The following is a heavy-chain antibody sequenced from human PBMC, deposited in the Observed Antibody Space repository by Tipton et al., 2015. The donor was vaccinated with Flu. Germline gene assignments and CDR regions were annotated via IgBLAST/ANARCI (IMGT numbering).Heavy chain of an antibody. CDR3: ARQLGGGDCY. J-gene: IGHJ4*02. Sequence: SLRLSCAASGFSYTDYVMHWVRQAPGKGLEWVAVIWYDGNIKNYADSVRGRFAVSRDNSKNTHYLQINSLKAEDTAVYYCARQLGGGDCYWGQGTLVTVSS. D-gene: IGHD2-21*01. CDR1: GFSYTDYV. V-gene: IGHV3-33*08. CDR2: IWYDGNIK.